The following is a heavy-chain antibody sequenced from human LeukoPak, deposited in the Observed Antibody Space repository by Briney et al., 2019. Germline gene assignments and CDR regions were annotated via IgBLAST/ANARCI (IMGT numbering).Heavy chain of an antibody. Sequence: GGSLRLSYAASGFTFSNYSMSWVRQAPAKGLEWVSAISGSGGSTYYADSVKGRFTISRDNSKNTLYLQMKSLRAEDSALYYCAKGGSAYYRNWFDPWGQGTLVTVSS. D-gene: IGHD3-22*01. V-gene: IGHV3-23*01. CDR2: ISGSGGST. CDR3: AKGGSAYYRNWFDP. CDR1: GFTFSNYS. J-gene: IGHJ5*02.